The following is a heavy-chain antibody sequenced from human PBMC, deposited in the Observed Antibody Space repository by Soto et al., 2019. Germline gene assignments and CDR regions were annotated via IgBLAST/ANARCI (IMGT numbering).Heavy chain of an antibody. V-gene: IGHV3-23*01. D-gene: IGHD3-10*01. CDR2: ISGSGDST. CDR1: GFAFSSYA. CDR3: AILVISGETNFDY. Sequence: SLSLYCAASGFAFSSYAMSWVRQAPGKGLEWVSAISGSGDSTYYADSVNGRFTISRDNSKNTLYLQMNSLRAEDTAVYFCAILVISGETNFDYWGQGTLVTVSS. J-gene: IGHJ4*02.